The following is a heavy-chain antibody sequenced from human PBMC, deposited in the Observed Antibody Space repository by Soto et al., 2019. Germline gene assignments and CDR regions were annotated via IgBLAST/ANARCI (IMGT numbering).Heavy chain of an antibody. CDR3: AASCVACGGFNYYGMDV. J-gene: IGHJ6*02. CDR2: IYYSGTT. CDR1: GGSISSGGYY. D-gene: IGHD2-21*01. V-gene: IGHV4-31*01. Sequence: QVQLQESGPGLVKPSQTLSLTCTVSGGSISSGGYYWYWIRQHPGKGLEWIGYIYYSGTTYYNPSLKTLFTISVDTSKNQFSLKLSSVTAADTAVYYCAASCVACGGFNYYGMDVWGQGTTVTVSS.